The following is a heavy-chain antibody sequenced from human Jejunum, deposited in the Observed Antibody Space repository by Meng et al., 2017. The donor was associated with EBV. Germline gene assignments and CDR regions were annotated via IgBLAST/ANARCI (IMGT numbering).Heavy chain of an antibody. CDR1: GFSFISYS. Sequence: GPLLGYGGGLLLPGGSLRLSCAAFGFSFISYSMREVRQAPGKGLEWVSTVNGRGGNTYYADSVKGRFTLSRDISKNTLYLQMNSLTAEDTAIYYCAKLLKYWGQGTLVTVSS. CDR3: AKLLKY. V-gene: IGHV3-23*01. CDR2: VNGRGGNT. J-gene: IGHJ4*02.